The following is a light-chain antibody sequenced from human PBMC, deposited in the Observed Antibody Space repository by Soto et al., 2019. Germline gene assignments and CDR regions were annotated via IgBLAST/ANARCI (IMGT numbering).Light chain of an antibody. J-gene: IGKJ1*01. CDR3: QQYNSYPT. CDR1: QSISSW. Sequence: DIQMTQSPSTLSASVGDRVTITCRASQSISSWLAWYQQKPGKAPKLLIYKASSLESGVPSRFSGRGSGTEFPLTISRLQPDYFATYYCQQYNSYPTFGQGTKVEIK. CDR2: KAS. V-gene: IGKV1-5*03.